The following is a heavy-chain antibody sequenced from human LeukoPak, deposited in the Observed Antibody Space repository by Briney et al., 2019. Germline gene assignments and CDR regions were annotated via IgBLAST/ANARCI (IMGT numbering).Heavy chain of an antibody. V-gene: IGHV3-30*18. CDR2: ISYDGSNE. J-gene: IGHJ6*02. D-gene: IGHD5-12*01. Sequence: HAGRSLRLSCAASGFTFSYYGMHWVRQAPGKGLEWVVVISYDGSNEYYADSVKGRFTISRDNSKNTLYLQMNSLRAEDTAVYYCAKAYGGYESHYYYYGMDVWGQGTTVTVSS. CDR3: AKAYGGYESHYYYYGMDV. CDR1: GFTFSYYG.